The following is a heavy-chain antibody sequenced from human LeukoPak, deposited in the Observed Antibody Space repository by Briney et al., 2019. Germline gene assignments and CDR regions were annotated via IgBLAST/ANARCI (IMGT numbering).Heavy chain of an antibody. J-gene: IGHJ4*02. CDR1: GGSISPYY. Sequence: PSETLSLTCTVSGGSISPYYWSWIRQTPGKGLEWIGYILYSGTTTNYNPSLKSRVTISVDTSKNQFSLKLSSVTAADTAVYYCASGFREYGDYPFWGQGTLVTVSP. V-gene: IGHV4-59*01. CDR3: ASGFREYGDYPF. CDR2: ILYSGTTT. D-gene: IGHD4-17*01.